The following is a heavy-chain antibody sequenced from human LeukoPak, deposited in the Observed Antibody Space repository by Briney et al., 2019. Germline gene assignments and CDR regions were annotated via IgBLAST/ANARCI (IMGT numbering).Heavy chain of an antibody. D-gene: IGHD1-26*01. J-gene: IGHJ4*02. Sequence: PGGSLRLSCAASGFTVSSNYMSWVRQAPGKGLLWVSRINSDGSSTSYADSVKGRFTISRDNAKNTLYLQMNSLRAEDTAVYYCARDTVIPYSQVGTTKDWGQGTLVTVSS. CDR2: INSDGSST. V-gene: IGHV3-74*01. CDR3: ARDTVIPYSQVGTTKD. CDR1: GFTVSSNY.